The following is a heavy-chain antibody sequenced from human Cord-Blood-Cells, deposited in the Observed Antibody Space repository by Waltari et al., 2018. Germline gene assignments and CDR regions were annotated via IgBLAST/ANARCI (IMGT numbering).Heavy chain of an antibody. CDR3: ARDWGSSSHYYYYYGMDV. D-gene: IGHD6-6*01. Sequence: QVQLVESGGGVVQPGRSLRLSCAASGFTFSSYAMPWVRPAPGKGLEWVAVISYDGSNKYYADSVKGRFTISRDNSKNTLYLQMNSLRAEDTAVYYCARDWGSSSHYYYYYGMDVWGQGTTVTVSS. CDR1: GFTFSSYA. V-gene: IGHV3-30-3*01. CDR2: ISYDGSNK. J-gene: IGHJ6*02.